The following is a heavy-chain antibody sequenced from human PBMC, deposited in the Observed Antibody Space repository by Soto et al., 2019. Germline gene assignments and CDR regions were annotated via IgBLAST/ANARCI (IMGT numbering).Heavy chain of an antibody. CDR1: GGSVSSGSYY. V-gene: IGHV4-31*03. J-gene: IGHJ4*02. CDR2: IYYTGNT. CDR3: ACDPRSAAYHDH. D-gene: IGHD3-16*01. Sequence: SETLSLTCTVSGGSVSSGSYYWSWIRQHPGRGLEWIGYIYYTGNTYYNPSLKSRLAISVDTSKNQFSLKLVSVTAADTALXVRACDPRSAAYHDHWGQXTLVTVSS.